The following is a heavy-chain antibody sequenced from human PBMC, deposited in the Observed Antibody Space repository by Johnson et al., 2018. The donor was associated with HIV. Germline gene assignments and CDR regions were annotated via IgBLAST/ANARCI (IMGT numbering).Heavy chain of an antibody. Sequence: QVQLVESGGGVVQPGRSLRLSGAASGFMFSSYAMHWVRQAPGKGLEWVAVISYDGSNQYYADSVKGRFTISRDISKNTLYLQMSSLRTEDTAVYFCARDSDVLPGYTGPEDAFDIWGQGTMVTVSS. CDR2: ISYDGSNQ. V-gene: IGHV3-30*04. CDR1: GFMFSSYA. CDR3: ARDSDVLPGYTGPEDAFDI. J-gene: IGHJ3*02. D-gene: IGHD3-9*01.